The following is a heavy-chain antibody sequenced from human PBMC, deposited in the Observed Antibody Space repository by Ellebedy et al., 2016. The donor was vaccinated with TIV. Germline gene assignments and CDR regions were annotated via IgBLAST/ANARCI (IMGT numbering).Heavy chain of an antibody. CDR1: GVSVTNSY. J-gene: IGHJ5*02. V-gene: IGHV4-59*02. CDR3: AKDRNRSSTSCYTFDP. D-gene: IGHD2-2*02. CDR2: TYYSGTT. Sequence: MPSETLSLTCTLSGVSVTNSYWSWIRQPQGKGLEWNGFTYYSGTTSYSPSLKSRVTLSVDTSKNQPSLKVKSVTAADMAVYYCAKDRNRSSTSCYTFDPWGQGTLVTVSS.